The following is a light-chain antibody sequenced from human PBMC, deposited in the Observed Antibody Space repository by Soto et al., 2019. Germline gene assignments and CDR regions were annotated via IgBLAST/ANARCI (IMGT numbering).Light chain of an antibody. V-gene: IGLV2-14*01. CDR2: DVN. CDR3: SSYTSATTYV. Sequence: QSALTQPASVSGSPGQSITISCTGTSSDVGAYNYDSWYQQHPGKVPKLIIYDVNNRPSGVSNRFSGSKSGNTASLTISGLQTEDEADYYCSSYTSATTYVFGTGTQLTVL. CDR1: SSDVGAYNY. J-gene: IGLJ1*01.